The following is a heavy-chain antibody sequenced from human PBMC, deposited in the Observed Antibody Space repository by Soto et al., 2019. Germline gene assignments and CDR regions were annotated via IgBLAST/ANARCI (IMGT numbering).Heavy chain of an antibody. CDR1: GFTFSSYS. CDR3: AREAGYYYYGMDV. Sequence: GVSLRLSCAASGFTFSSYSMNWVRQAPGKGLEWVSSISSSSSYIYYADSVKGRFTISRDNAKNSLYLQMNSLRAEDTAVYYCAREAGYYYYGMDVWGQGTTVTVSS. CDR2: ISSSSSYI. J-gene: IGHJ6*02. V-gene: IGHV3-21*01.